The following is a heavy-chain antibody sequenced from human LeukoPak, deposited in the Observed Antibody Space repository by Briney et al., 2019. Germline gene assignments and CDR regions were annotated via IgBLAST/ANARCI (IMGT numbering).Heavy chain of an antibody. V-gene: IGHV3-21*01. D-gene: IGHD3-10*01. J-gene: IGHJ4*02. CDR1: GFTFSSYS. CDR2: ISSSSSYI. CDR3: ARDSHLNRFGELHDY. Sequence: GGSLRLSCAASGFTFSSYSMNWVRQAPGKGLEWVSSISSSSSYIYYADSVKGRFTISRGNAKNSLYLQMNSLRAEDTAVYYCARDSHLNRFGELHDYWGQGTLVTVSS.